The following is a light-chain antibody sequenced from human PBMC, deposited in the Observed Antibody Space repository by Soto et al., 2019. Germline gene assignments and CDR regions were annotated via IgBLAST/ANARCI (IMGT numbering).Light chain of an antibody. CDR2: DAS. V-gene: IGKV3-11*01. CDR3: QQRSNWPLT. Sequence: EIVLTQSPATVSLSPGERATLSCRASQSVSRYLSWYQQKPGQAPRLLIYDASNRATGIPARFSGSGSGTDFTLTISSLEPEDFEVYYCQQRSNWPLTFGGGTKVEIK. CDR1: QSVSRY. J-gene: IGKJ4*01.